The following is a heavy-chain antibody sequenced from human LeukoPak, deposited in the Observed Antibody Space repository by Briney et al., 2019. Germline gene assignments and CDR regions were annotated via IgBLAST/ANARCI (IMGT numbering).Heavy chain of an antibody. Sequence: SQTLSLTCTVSGGSISSGGYYWSWIRQHPGKGLEWIGYIYYSGSTYYNPSLKSRVTISVDTSKNQFSLKLSSVTAADTAVYYCARDPMMSNAFDIWGQGTSARVSS. CDR3: ARDPMMSNAFDI. V-gene: IGHV4-31*03. CDR2: IYYSGST. J-gene: IGHJ3*02. CDR1: GGSISSGGYY. D-gene: IGHD5/OR15-5a*01.